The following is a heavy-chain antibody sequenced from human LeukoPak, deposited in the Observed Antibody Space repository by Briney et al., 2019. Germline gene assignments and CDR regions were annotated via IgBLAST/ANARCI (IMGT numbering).Heavy chain of an antibody. CDR3: ARQSSGWYLFDY. CDR1: GDSISSGDYY. V-gene: IGHV4-31*03. D-gene: IGHD6-19*01. CDR2: IYYSGST. Sequence: SETLSLTCTVSGDSISSGDYYSGIRQHPGKGLEGIGYIYYSGSTYYNPSLKSRVTISVDTSKNQFSLKLSSVTAADTAVYYCARQSSGWYLFDYWGQGTLVTVSS. J-gene: IGHJ4*02.